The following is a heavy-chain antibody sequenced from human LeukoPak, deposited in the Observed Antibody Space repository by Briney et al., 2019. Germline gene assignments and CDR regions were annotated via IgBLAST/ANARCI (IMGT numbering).Heavy chain of an antibody. CDR1: GSTSTGYY. D-gene: IGHD2-2*01. Sequence: GASVKVSCKASGSTSTGYYMHWVRQAPGQGLEWMGWINPNSGGTNYAQKFQGRVTMTRDTSISTAYMELSRLRSDDTAVYYCARGRGGTSSNFDYWGQGTLVTVSS. CDR3: ARGRGGTSSNFDY. J-gene: IGHJ4*02. V-gene: IGHV1-2*02. CDR2: INPNSGGT.